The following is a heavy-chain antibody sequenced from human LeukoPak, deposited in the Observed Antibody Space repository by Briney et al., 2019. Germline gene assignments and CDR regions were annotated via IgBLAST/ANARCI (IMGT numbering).Heavy chain of an antibody. CDR1: GFTFSDYQ. V-gene: IGHV3-11*04. Sequence: PGGSLRLSCAASGFTFSDYQVNWIRQAPGKGLEWVSYISSSGSTIYYADSVKGRFAISRDNAKNSLYLQMNSLRADDTAVYYCASRPPRGSTWFYFDYWGQGALVTVSS. J-gene: IGHJ4*02. CDR3: ASRPPRGSTWFYFDY. D-gene: IGHD6-13*01. CDR2: ISSSGSTI.